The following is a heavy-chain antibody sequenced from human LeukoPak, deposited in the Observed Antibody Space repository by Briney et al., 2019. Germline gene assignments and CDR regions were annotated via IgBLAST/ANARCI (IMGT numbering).Heavy chain of an antibody. V-gene: IGHV3-7*03. CDR1: GFIFSRDW. Sequence: GGSLRLSCATSGFIFSRDWMTWVRQAPGKGPEWVANIKGDGSKKNLVDSVKGRFTISRDNAKNSLYLEMSSLRAEDTAVYYCARDSNPGDSSGYYDAFDIWGQGTKVTVSS. CDR2: IKGDGSKK. D-gene: IGHD3-22*01. J-gene: IGHJ3*02. CDR3: ARDSNPGDSSGYYDAFDI.